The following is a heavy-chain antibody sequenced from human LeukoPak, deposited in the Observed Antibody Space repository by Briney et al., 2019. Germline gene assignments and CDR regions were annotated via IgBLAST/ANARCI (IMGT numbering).Heavy chain of an antibody. CDR2: IKQDGSEK. CDR1: GFTFSSYW. V-gene: IGHV3-7*01. J-gene: IGHJ4*02. Sequence: GGSLRLSCALSGFTFSSYWMSWVRQAPGKGVGWVANIKQDGSEKYYLDSVQGRFTISRDNAKNSLYLQMNSLRAEDTAVYYCARDELPFRGVIFGYWGQGTLVTVSS. D-gene: IGHD3-10*01. CDR3: ARDELPFRGVIFGY.